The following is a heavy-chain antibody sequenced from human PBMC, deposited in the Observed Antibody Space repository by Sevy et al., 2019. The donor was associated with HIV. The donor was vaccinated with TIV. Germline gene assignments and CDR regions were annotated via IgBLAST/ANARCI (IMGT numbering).Heavy chain of an antibody. J-gene: IGHJ3*02. CDR2: ISSSGSTI. CDR3: AREGAYCGGDCYFSDAFDI. Sequence: GGSLRLSCEASGFTFSDYYMSWIRQAPGKGLEWVSYISSSGSTIYYADSVKGRFTISRDNAKNSLYLQMNSLRAEDTAVYYCAREGAYCGGDCYFSDAFDIWGQGTMVTVSS. CDR1: GFTFSDYY. D-gene: IGHD2-21*01. V-gene: IGHV3-11*01.